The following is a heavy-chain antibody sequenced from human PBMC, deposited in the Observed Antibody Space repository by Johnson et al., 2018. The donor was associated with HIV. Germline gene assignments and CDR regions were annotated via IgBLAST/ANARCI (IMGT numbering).Heavy chain of an antibody. V-gene: IGHV3-7*05. Sequence: VQLVESGGGVVQPGRSLRLSCAASGFTFTNFWMGWVRQAPGKGLEWVANIKPDGSEKFSVDSVKGRFTISRDTAKTSLFLQMTSLTAEDTAVFSCVRGEEGAFDIWGQGTMVTVSS. J-gene: IGHJ3*02. CDR3: VRGEEGAFDI. CDR1: GFTFTNFW. CDR2: IKPDGSEK.